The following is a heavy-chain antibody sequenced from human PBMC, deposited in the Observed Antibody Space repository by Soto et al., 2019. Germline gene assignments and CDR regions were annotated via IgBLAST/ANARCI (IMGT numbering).Heavy chain of an antibody. Sequence: EVQLLESGGGLVQPGGSLRLSCAASGFTFNNYAMTWVRQAPGKGLEWVSAISGGGDTTSYADSVKGPFTVSRDGSKNTLYLKMSSLRAEDTALYYCAKGRGGSGSLTPRVDFWGQGTLVTVSS. CDR2: ISGGGDTT. J-gene: IGHJ4*02. CDR1: GFTFNNYA. V-gene: IGHV3-23*01. D-gene: IGHD3-10*01. CDR3: AKGRGGSGSLTPRVDF.